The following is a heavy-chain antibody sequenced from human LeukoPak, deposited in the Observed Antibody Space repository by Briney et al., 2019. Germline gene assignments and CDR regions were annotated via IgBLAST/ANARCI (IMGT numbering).Heavy chain of an antibody. J-gene: IGHJ3*02. CDR3: AKPGSSHDAFDI. CDR1: AFTFSSYA. V-gene: IGHV3-23*01. CDR2: ISGSGGST. Sequence: GGSLRLSCAASAFTFSSYAMSWVRQAPGKGLEWVSVISGSGGSTYYADSVKGRFTISRDNSKNTLYLQMNSLRAEDTAVYYCAKPGSSHDAFDIWGQGTMVTVSS.